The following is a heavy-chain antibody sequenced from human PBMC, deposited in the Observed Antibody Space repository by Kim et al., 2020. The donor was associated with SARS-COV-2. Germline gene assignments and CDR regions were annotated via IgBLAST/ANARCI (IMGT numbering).Heavy chain of an antibody. J-gene: IGHJ4*02. V-gene: IGHV4-34*13. D-gene: IGHD6-6*01. Sequence: SLQSRVTISEDTSKNQFSLKLSSVTATATAVFYCARGLPTRSSTAAPFDYWGQGTLVTVSS. CDR3: ARGLPTRSSTAAPFDY.